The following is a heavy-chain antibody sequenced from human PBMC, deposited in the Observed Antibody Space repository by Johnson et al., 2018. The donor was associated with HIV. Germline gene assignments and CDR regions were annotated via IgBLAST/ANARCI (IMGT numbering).Heavy chain of an antibody. D-gene: IGHD6-19*01. V-gene: IGHV3-74*02. CDR2: INSDGSST. CDR1: GFTFSSYW. CDR3: ARGKKQWLDEDAFDI. Sequence: EVHLVESGGGLVKPGGSLRLSCAASGFTFSSYWMHWVRQAPGKGLVWVSRINSDGSSTSYADSVKGRFTISRDNAKNTLYLQINSLRAEDTAVYYCARGKKQWLDEDAFDIWGQGTMVTVSS. J-gene: IGHJ3*02.